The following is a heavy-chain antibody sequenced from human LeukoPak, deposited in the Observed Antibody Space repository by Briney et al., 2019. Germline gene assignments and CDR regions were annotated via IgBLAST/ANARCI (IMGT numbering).Heavy chain of an antibody. CDR3: ARVHCSTTNCFFFDY. CDR1: GGSISSSHW. D-gene: IGHD2-2*01. V-gene: IGHV4-4*02. Sequence: SGTLSLTCAVSGGSISSSHWWCWVRQPPEKGQELIGEIYHGGNTHYNPSLESRVTLSVDNSKNQFSLKLSSVTAADTAVYYCARVHCSTTNCFFFDYWGQGTLVTVSS. CDR2: IYHGGNT. J-gene: IGHJ4*02.